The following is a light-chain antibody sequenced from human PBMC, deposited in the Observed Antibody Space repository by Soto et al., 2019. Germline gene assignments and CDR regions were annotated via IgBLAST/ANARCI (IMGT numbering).Light chain of an antibody. Sequence: EIVLTQSPGTLSLSPGERATLSCRASQTITSNYFAWYQQKPGQAPRLLIYGASSRATDIPDRFSASGSGTDFTLTISRLEPEDFAVYFCQEYGISRTFGQGTKVEIK. CDR2: GAS. J-gene: IGKJ1*01. CDR3: QEYGISRT. V-gene: IGKV3-20*01. CDR1: QTITSNY.